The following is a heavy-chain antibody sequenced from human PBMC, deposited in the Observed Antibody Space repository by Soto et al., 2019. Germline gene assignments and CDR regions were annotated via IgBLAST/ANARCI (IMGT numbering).Heavy chain of an antibody. CDR3: ARVGAQGGSSTSCYIPYYYGMDV. D-gene: IGHD2-2*01. Sequence: QVQLQESGPGLVKPSQTLSLTCTVSGGSISSGGYYWSWIRQHPGKGLEWIGYIYYSGSTYYNPSLKSRVTIPVDPSTNQFSLKLSSVTAADTAVYYCARVGAQGGSSTSCYIPYYYGMDVWGQGTTVTVSS. J-gene: IGHJ6*02. CDR2: IYYSGST. V-gene: IGHV4-31*03. CDR1: GGSISSGGYY.